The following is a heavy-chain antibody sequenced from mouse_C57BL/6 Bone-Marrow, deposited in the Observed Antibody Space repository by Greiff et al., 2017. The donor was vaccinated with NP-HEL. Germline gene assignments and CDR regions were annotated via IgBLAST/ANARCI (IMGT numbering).Heavy chain of an antibody. Sequence: QVQLQQSGAELVRPGSSVKLSCKASGYTFTSYWMDWVKQRPGQGLEWIGNIYPSDSETHYNQKFKDKATLTVDKSSSTAYMQLSSLTSEDSAVYYCARSGTTVVGDYWGQGTTLTVSS. D-gene: IGHD1-1*01. CDR2: IYPSDSET. CDR3: ARSGTTVVGDY. J-gene: IGHJ2*01. CDR1: GYTFTSYW. V-gene: IGHV1-61*01.